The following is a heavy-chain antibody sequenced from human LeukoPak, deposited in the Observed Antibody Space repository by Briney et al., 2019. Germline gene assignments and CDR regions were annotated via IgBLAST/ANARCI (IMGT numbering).Heavy chain of an antibody. CDR2: INPNSGGT. D-gene: IGHD3-22*01. CDR3: ARDLNTYYYDSSGYYH. Sequence: ASVKVSCKASGYTFTCYYMHWVRQAPGQGLEWMGWINPNSGGTNYAQKFQGRVTMTRDTSISTAYMELSRLRSDDTAVYYCARDLNTYYYDSSGYYHWGQGTLVTVSS. V-gene: IGHV1-2*02. J-gene: IGHJ5*02. CDR1: GYTFTCYY.